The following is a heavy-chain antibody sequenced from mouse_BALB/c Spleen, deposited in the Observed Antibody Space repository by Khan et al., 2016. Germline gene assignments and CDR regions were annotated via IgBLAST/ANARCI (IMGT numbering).Heavy chain of an antibody. CDR1: GYSITSDYA. CDR3: ASLYYDGSSWYFDV. V-gene: IGHV3-2*02. J-gene: IGHJ1*01. CDR2: ISYSGST. D-gene: IGHD1-1*01. Sequence: EVQLVETGPGLVKPSQSLSLTCTVTGYSITSDYAWNWIRQFPGNKLEWMGYISYSGSTSYNPSLKSRISITRDTSKNQFFLQLNSVTTEDTATYYCASLYYDGSSWYFDVWGAGTTVTVSS.